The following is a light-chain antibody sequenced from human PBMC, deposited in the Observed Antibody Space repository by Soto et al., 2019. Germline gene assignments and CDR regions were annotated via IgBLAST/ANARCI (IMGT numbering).Light chain of an antibody. Sequence: DIQMTQSPSTLSASVGDRVTITCRASESISRWLAWYQQKPGKAPRLLIYTASTLESGVPSRFSASGSGTEFTLTISSLHPDDFATYYCQEYNNYWTFGQGTKAAIK. CDR1: ESISRW. V-gene: IGKV1-5*01. CDR3: QEYNNYWT. CDR2: TAS. J-gene: IGKJ1*01.